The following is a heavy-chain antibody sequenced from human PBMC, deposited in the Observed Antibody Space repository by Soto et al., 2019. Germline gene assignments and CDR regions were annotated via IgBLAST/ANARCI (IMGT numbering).Heavy chain of an antibody. CDR1: GFTFSSYA. CDR3: AKRAYDFWSGYGPWFDP. V-gene: IGHV3-23*01. CDR2: ISVSGGST. J-gene: IGHJ5*02. D-gene: IGHD3-3*01. Sequence: GGSLRLSCAASGFTFSSYAMSWVRQAPGKGLEWVSAISVSGGSTYYADSVKGRFTISRDNSKNTLCLQMNSLRAEDTAVYYCAKRAYDFWSGYGPWFDPWGQGTLVTVSS.